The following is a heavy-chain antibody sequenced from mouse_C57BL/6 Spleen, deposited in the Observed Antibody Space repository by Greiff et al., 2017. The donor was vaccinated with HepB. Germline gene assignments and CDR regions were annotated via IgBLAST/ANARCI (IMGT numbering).Heavy chain of an antibody. CDR3: ASRGRADYYAMDY. CDR1: GYTFTDYN. J-gene: IGHJ4*01. D-gene: IGHD1-1*01. Sequence: EVQLQQSGPELVKPGASVKMSCKASGYTFTDYNMHWVKQSHGKSLEWIGYINPNNGGTSYNQKFKGKATLTVNKSSSTAYMELRSLTSEDSAVYYCASRGRADYYAMDYWGQGTSGTVSS. CDR2: INPNNGGT. V-gene: IGHV1-22*01.